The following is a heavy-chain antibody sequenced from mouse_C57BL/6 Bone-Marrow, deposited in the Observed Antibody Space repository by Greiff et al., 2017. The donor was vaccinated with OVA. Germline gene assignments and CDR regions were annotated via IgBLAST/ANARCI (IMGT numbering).Heavy chain of an antibody. CDR1: GYSFTDYN. CDR2: INPNYGTT. V-gene: IGHV1-39*01. CDR3: AREGRDYDYDAWFAY. D-gene: IGHD2-4*01. Sequence: EVQLVESGPELVKPGASVKISCKASGYSFTDYNMNWVKQSNGKSLEWIGVINPNYGTTSYNQKFKGKATLTVDQSSSTAYMQLNSLTSEDSAVYYCAREGRDYDYDAWFAYWGQGTLVTVSA. J-gene: IGHJ3*01.